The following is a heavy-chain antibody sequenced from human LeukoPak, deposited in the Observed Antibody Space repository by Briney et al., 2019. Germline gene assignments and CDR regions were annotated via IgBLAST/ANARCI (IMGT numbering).Heavy chain of an antibody. D-gene: IGHD6-19*01. V-gene: IGHV1-3*01. CDR2: IHADSGDT. CDR1: GYTFTTCA. J-gene: IGHJ3*02. Sequence: ASVKVSCKTSGYTFTTCAVHWVRQAPGQRLEWMGWIHADSGDTKYSQKLQGRVAIARDTSASTIYMELTSLRIEDTAVYFCTIGLAGDWDAFDIWGLGTMVTVSS. CDR3: TIGLAGDWDAFDI.